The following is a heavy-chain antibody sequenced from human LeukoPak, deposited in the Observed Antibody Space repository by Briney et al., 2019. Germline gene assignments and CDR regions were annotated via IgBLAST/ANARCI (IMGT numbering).Heavy chain of an antibody. CDR1: GFTFSSYW. D-gene: IGHD2-15*01. Sequence: GGSLRLSCAASGFTFSSYWMSWVRQAPGKGLEWVANINQDGGEKYYVDSVKGRFTISRDNAKNSLYLQMNSLRGEDTAVYYCASIVVVIGTRSFDYWGQGSLVSVSS. CDR2: INQDGGEK. V-gene: IGHV3-7*01. CDR3: ASIVVVIGTRSFDY. J-gene: IGHJ4*02.